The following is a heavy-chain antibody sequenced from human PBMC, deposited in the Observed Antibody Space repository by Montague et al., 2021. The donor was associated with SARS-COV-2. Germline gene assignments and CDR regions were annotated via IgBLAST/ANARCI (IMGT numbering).Heavy chain of an antibody. CDR1: GFNFGAYV. V-gene: IGHV3-23*01. J-gene: IGHJ1*01. Sequence: SLRLSCAASGFNFGAYVMNWVCRAPGKGLEWVAAMSASGDSTYHADSVEGRFTISRDNSQNTVYLQMNSLRAEDTAFYYCAKGVGSGNCQYWGQGTLVTVSS. D-gene: IGHD1-26*01. CDR3: AKGVGSGNCQY. CDR2: MSASGDST.